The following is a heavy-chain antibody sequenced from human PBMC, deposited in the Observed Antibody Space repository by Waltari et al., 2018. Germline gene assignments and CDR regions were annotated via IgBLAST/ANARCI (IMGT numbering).Heavy chain of an antibody. V-gene: IGHV1-8*03. CDR1: GYTFTSYD. D-gene: IGHD6-19*01. CDR3: ARGQGSSGWGYYYYYGMDV. Sequence: QVQLVQSGAEVKKPGASVKVSCKASGYTFTSYDINWVRQATGQGLEWMGWGNPNSGNTGYAQKFQGRVTITRNTSISTAYMELSSLRSEDTAVYYCARGQGSSGWGYYYYYGMDVWGQGTTVTVSS. J-gene: IGHJ6*02. CDR2: GNPNSGNT.